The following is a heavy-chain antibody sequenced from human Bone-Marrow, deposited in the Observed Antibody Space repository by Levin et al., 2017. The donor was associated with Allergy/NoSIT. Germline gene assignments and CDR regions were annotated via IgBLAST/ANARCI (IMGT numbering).Heavy chain of an antibody. CDR2: IIPILGRT. Sequence: KISCKASGGTFSSYALSWVRQAPGQRLEWLGGIIPILGRTNYAQKFQGRVTFTADESTGTPYMELISLRSEDTAIYYCGRDRGGKVLYYYYYAMDVWGQGTTVTVSS. CDR1: GGTFSSYA. J-gene: IGHJ6*02. CDR3: GRDRGGKVLYYYYYAMDV. D-gene: IGHD3-10*01. V-gene: IGHV1-69*01.